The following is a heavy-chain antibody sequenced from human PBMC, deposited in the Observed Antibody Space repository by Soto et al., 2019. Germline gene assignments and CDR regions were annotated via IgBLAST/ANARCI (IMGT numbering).Heavy chain of an antibody. D-gene: IGHD2-2*01. V-gene: IGHV3-23*01. Sequence: PGGSLRLSCAASGFTFSSYAMSWVRQAPGKGLEWVSAISGSGGSTYYADSVKGRFTISRDNSKNTLYLQMNSLRAEDTAVYYCAKEDGVDVPAAGVNWFDPWGQGTLVTVSS. CDR3: AKEDGVDVPAAGVNWFDP. CDR2: ISGSGGST. J-gene: IGHJ5*02. CDR1: GFTFSSYA.